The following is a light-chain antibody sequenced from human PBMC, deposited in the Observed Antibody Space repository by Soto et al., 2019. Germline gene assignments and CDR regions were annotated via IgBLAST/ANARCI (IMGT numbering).Light chain of an antibody. Sequence: EIVLTQSPGTLSLSPGDRATLSCRASQSVSRSYLAWYQQKPGQAPRLLIYDASTRATGVPARFSGSGSGTEFTLTISSLQSEDFATYYCQQYNSWPRTFGQGTKVDIK. CDR2: DAS. J-gene: IGKJ1*01. V-gene: IGKV3-15*01. CDR1: QSVSRSY. CDR3: QQYNSWPRT.